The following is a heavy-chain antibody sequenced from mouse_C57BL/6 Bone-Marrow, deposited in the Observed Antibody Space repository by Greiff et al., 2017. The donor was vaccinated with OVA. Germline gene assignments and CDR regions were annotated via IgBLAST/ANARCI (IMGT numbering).Heavy chain of an antibody. CDR2: IYPRSGNT. CDR1: GYTFTSYG. V-gene: IGHV1-81*01. Sequence: QVQLKQSGAELARPGASVKLSCKASGYTFTSYGISWVKQRTGQGLEWIGEIYPRSGNTYYNEKFKGKATLTADKSSSTAYMELRSLTSEDSAVYCRARSEGDCDWYFDVWGTGTTVTVSS. CDR3: ARSEGDCDWYFDV. J-gene: IGHJ1*03.